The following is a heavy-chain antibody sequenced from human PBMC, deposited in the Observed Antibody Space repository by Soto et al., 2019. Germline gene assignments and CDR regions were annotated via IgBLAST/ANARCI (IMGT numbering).Heavy chain of an antibody. V-gene: IGHV6-1*01. Sequence: SQTLSLTCAISGDSVSSNSAAWNWIRQSPSRGLEWLGRTYYRSKWYNDYAVSVKSRITINPDTSKNQFSLQLNSVTPEDTAVYYCARNPSYSSSFVRPRARNWSDPSGQGPLVTVSS. D-gene: IGHD6-13*01. CDR2: TYYRSKWYN. J-gene: IGHJ5*02. CDR1: GDSVSSNSAA. CDR3: ARNPSYSSSFVRPRARNWSDP.